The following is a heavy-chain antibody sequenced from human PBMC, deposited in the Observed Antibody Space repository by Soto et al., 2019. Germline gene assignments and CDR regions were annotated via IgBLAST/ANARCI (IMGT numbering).Heavy chain of an antibody. CDR2: IYYSGST. D-gene: IGHD3-10*01. V-gene: IGHV4-39*01. CDR1: GGSISSSSYY. J-gene: IGHJ4*02. Sequence: QLQLQESGPGLVKPSETLSLTCTVSGGSISSSSYYWGWIRQPPGKGLEWIGSIYYSGSTYSNPSLKSRVPISEDTSKNQFSLKLSSVTAADTAVYYCARSLITMGPEADWGQGTLVTVSS. CDR3: ARSLITMGPEAD.